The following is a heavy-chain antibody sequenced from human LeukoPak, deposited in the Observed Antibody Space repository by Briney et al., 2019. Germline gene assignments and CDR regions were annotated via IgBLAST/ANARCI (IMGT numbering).Heavy chain of an antibody. D-gene: IGHD2-2*01. CDR3: ARIVPAACFDY. Sequence: SGGSLRLSCAASGFIFSSYWMSWVRQTPGKGLEWVANIKQYGSEKYYVDSVKGRFTISRDNAKNSLYLQMNSLRAEDTAVYYCARIVPAACFDYWGQGTLVTVSS. CDR1: GFIFSSYW. J-gene: IGHJ4*02. CDR2: IKQYGSEK. V-gene: IGHV3-7*01.